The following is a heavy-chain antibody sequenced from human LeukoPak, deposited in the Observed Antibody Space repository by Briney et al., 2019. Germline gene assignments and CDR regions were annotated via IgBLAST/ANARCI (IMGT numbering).Heavy chain of an antibody. V-gene: IGHV4-34*01. CDR2: INHSGST. CDR1: GGSFSGYY. J-gene: IGHJ6*02. Sequence: SETLSLTCAVYGGSFSGYYWSWIRQPPGKGLEWIGEINHSGSTNYNPSLKSRVTISVDTSKNQFSPKLSCVTAADTAVYYCARHPYRITSFGVVIDYYGLDVWGQGTTVTVSS. D-gene: IGHD3-3*01. CDR3: ARHPYRITSFGVVIDYYGLDV.